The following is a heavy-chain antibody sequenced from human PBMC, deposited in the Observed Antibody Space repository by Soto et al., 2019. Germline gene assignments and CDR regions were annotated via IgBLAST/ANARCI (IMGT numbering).Heavy chain of an antibody. CDR2: ISAYSGHT. D-gene: IGHD1-26*01. CDR1: GYTFTDYS. Sequence: QVQLVQSGGEVKKPGASVKVSCKASGYTFTDYSISWVRQAPGQGLEWLGWISAYSGHTNYVQHLKGRVTMTTDTPSSAAYMELRSLRSNDAAVDYGARDVGWELVGLGLSFYGLGVWGRGTSFTVSS. V-gene: IGHV1-18*01. J-gene: IGHJ6*02. CDR3: ARDVGWELVGLGLSFYGLGV.